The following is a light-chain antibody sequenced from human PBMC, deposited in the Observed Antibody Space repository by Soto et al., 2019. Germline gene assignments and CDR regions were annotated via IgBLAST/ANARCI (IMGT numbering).Light chain of an antibody. CDR1: QSVSSN. CDR3: QQYNNWPRT. Sequence: EVVMTQSPATLSVSPGERATLSCRASQSVSSNLAWYQQKPGQAPRLLIYGASTRATGIPARFSGSGSGTEFTLTISSLQSEDFAVYYCQQYNNWPRTFGQGTMVDI. J-gene: IGKJ1*01. CDR2: GAS. V-gene: IGKV3-15*01.